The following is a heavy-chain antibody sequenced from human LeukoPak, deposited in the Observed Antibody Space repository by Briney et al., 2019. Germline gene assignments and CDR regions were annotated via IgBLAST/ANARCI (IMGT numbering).Heavy chain of an antibody. CDR3: ARVVRSEWLRLGDYFDY. D-gene: IGHD5-12*01. CDR1: GASISSGSYY. V-gene: IGHV4-61*02. Sequence: SETLSLTCTVSGASISSGSYYWSWIRQPAGKGLEWIGRIYTSGSTNYNPSLKSRVTISVDTSKNQFSLKLSSVTAADTAVYYCARVVRSEWLRLGDYFDYWGQGTLVTVSS. CDR2: IYTSGST. J-gene: IGHJ4*02.